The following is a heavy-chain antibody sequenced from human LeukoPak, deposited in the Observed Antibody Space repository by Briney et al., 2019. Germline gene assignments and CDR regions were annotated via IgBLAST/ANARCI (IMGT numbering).Heavy chain of an antibody. CDR3: ARSYYGSGGGYYYYYMDV. CDR1: GGSFSGYY. CDR2: ITHSGST. Sequence: AEALSLTCAVYGGSFSGYYWSWIRQPPGKGLEWIGEITHSGSTSYNPSLKSRGTISVDTSKNQFSLKLSSVTAADTAVYYCARSYYGSGGGYYYYYMDVWGKGTTVTVSS. V-gene: IGHV4-34*01. J-gene: IGHJ6*03. D-gene: IGHD3-10*01.